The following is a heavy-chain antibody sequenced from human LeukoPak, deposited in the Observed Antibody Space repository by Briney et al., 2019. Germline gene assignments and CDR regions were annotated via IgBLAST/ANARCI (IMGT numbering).Heavy chain of an antibody. V-gene: IGHV3-11*06. J-gene: IGHJ4*02. Sequence: GGSLRLSCAASGFTFSDYYMSWIRQAPGKGLEWVSSISDDSNYIYYADSVKGRFTISRDNAKNSLYLQMNSLRAEDTAVYYCANHLACGSTSCPSFDYWGQGTLVTVSS. D-gene: IGHD2-2*01. CDR3: ANHLACGSTSCPSFDY. CDR1: GFTFSDYY. CDR2: ISDDSNYI.